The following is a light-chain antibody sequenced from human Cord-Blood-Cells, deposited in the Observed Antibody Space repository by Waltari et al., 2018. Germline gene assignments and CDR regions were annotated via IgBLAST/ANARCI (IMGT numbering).Light chain of an antibody. CDR3: QLYKSYSVT. J-gene: IGKJ5*01. CDR2: DAS. Sequence: EIQMSQSRSPPPASVGDRVTITSRARQSISSWLAWYQQKPGKAPKLLIYDASSLESGVPARFSGSGSGTEFSLTISSLQPDDFATYYCQLYKSYSVTFGQGTRLEIK. V-gene: IGKV1-5*01. CDR1: QSISSW.